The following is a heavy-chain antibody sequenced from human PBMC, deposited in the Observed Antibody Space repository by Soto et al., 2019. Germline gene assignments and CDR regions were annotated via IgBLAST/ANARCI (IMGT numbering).Heavy chain of an antibody. D-gene: IGHD3-16*02. V-gene: IGHV3-23*01. J-gene: IGHJ4*02. Sequence: GGSLILSCAASGFTFSSYAMSWVRQAPGKGLEWVSAISGSGGSTYYADSVKGRFTISRDNSKNTLYLQMNSLRAEDTAVYYCAKDQGKRYYDYVWGSYRSIPFDYWGEGT. CDR1: GFTFSSYA. CDR2: ISGSGGST. CDR3: AKDQGKRYYDYVWGSYRSIPFDY.